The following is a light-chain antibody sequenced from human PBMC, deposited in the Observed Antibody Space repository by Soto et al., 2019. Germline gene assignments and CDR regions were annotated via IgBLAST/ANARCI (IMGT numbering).Light chain of an antibody. Sequence: DIQMTQSPSSLSASVGDRVTITCRASQGISNCLAWYQQKPGKVPKLLIDAASTLQSGVPSRFSGSGSGTDFTPTISSLQPEDAATYYCQKYNRAPWTFGQGTKVEIK. CDR3: QKYNRAPWT. V-gene: IGKV1-27*01. CDR1: QGISNC. CDR2: AAS. J-gene: IGKJ1*01.